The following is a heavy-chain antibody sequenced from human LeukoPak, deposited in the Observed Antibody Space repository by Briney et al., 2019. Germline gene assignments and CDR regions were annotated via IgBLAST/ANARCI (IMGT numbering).Heavy chain of an antibody. J-gene: IGHJ6*03. CDR1: GGSFSGYY. CDR3: ARATVTEQYYYYYYYMDV. D-gene: IGHD4-17*01. V-gene: IGHV4-34*01. CDR2: INHSGNT. Sequence: SETLSLTCAVYGGSFSGYYWSWIRQPPGKGLEWIGEINHSGNTNYNPSLKSRVTISVDTSKNQFSLKLSSVTAADTAVYYCARATVTEQYYYYYYYMDVWGKGTTVTISS.